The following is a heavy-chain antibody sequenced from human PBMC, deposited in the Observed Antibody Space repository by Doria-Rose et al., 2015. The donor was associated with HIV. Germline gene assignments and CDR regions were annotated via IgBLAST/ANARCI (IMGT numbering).Heavy chain of an antibody. D-gene: IGHD6-13*01. CDR2: IFSDDER. J-gene: IGHJ4*02. Sequence: QESGPVLEKPTETLTLTCTVSGVSLSSPGMGVSWIRQPPGKALEWLANIFSDDERSYKTSLKSRLTISRGTSKSQVVLTMTDMDPVDTATYYCARIKSSRWYHKYYFDFWGQGTLVIVSA. CDR1: GVSLSSPGMG. CDR3: ARIKSSRWYHKYYFDF. V-gene: IGHV2-26*01.